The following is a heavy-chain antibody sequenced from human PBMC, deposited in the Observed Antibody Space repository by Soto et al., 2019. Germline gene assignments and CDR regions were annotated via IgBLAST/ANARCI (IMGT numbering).Heavy chain of an antibody. J-gene: IGHJ4*01. CDR3: TTDSHLSTTLVRFDF. CDR2: IKSRIDGGTT. D-gene: IGHD2-8*02. CDR1: GLTIIGVR. V-gene: IGHV3-15*07. Sequence: LKFSCTATGLTIIGVRVNWALHAAGKEMEWVGRIKSRIDGGTTDFAAPVRGRFAISRDESQNTVYLEISSLQIEDTAVYYCTTDSHLSTTLVRFDFWGHGTLVTVSS.